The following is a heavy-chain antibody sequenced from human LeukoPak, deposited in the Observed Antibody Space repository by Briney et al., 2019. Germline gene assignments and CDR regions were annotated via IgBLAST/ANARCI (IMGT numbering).Heavy chain of an antibody. CDR3: ARAKMVRGVIYYYYMDV. V-gene: IGHV1-18*01. CDR1: GYTFTSYG. J-gene: IGHJ6*03. CDR2: ISAYNGNT. D-gene: IGHD3-10*01. Sequence: ASVKVSCKASGYTFTSYGISWVRQAPGQGLEWMGWISAYNGNTNYAQKPQGRVTMTTDTSTSTAYMELRSLRSDDTAVYYCARAKMVRGVIYYYYMDVWGKGTTVTISS.